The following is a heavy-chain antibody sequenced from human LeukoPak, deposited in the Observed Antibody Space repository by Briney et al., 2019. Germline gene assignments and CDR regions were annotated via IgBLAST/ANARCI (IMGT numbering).Heavy chain of an antibody. D-gene: IGHD1-26*01. CDR1: NGSFSGYY. CDR2: INHRGRT. Sequence: SETLSLTCAVYNGSFSGYYWSWLRQPPGKGLEWLGEINHRGRTYYNPSLLSRVTISVDTSKNQLSLKVTSVTAADTAVYYCARVTKGEWELLGYWGQGTLVTVSS. J-gene: IGHJ4*02. V-gene: IGHV4-34*01. CDR3: ARVTKGEWELLGY.